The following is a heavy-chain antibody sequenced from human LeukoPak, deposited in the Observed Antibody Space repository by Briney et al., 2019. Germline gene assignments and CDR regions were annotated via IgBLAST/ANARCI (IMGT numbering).Heavy chain of an antibody. CDR3: ARGYYGMDV. CDR2: MSSDGRND. Sequence: GGSLRLSCAASGFPFSTYSMHWVRQAPGKGLEWVAVMSSDGRNDNYANSVKGRFTISRDNSMNTLFLQMNSLRAEDTAVYYCARGYYGMDVWGQGTTVTVSS. CDR1: GFPFSTYS. V-gene: IGHV3-30*04. J-gene: IGHJ6*02.